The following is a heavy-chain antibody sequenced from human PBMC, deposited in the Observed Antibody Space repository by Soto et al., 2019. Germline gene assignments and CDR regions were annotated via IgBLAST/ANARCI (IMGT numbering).Heavy chain of an antibody. CDR3: ARHYGSGSYGYYYYGMDV. CDR1: GGSISSGDYY. Sequence: SETLSLTCTVSGGSISSGDYYWSWIRQPPGKGLEWIGYIYYSGSTCYNPSLKSRVTISVDTSKNQFSLKLSSVTAADTAVYYCARHYGSGSYGYYYYGMDVWGQGTTVTVSS. D-gene: IGHD3-10*01. V-gene: IGHV4-30-4*01. CDR2: IYYSGST. J-gene: IGHJ6*02.